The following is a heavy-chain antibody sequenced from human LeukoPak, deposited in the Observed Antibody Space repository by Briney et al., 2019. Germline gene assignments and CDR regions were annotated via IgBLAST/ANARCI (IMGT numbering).Heavy chain of an antibody. D-gene: IGHD3-22*01. CDR2: SSAYNGNT. Sequence: ASVKVSCKASGYSFTSYGISWVRQAPGQGLEWMGWSSAYNGNTNYAQKLQGRVTMTTDTSTSTAYMELRSLRSDDTAVYYCARAYDSSGYLQHWGQGTLVTVSS. V-gene: IGHV1-18*01. CDR1: GYSFTSYG. J-gene: IGHJ1*01. CDR3: ARAYDSSGYLQH.